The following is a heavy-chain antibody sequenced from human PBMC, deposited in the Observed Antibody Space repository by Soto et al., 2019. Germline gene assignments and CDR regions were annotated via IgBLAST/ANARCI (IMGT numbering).Heavy chain of an antibody. Sequence: SETLSLTCTVSGGSISSYYWSWIRPPPGKGLEWIGYIYYSGSTNYNPSLKSRVTISVDTSKNQFSLKLSSVTAADTAVYYCARVAYGDRQPNYFDYWGQGTLVTVSS. V-gene: IGHV4-59*01. CDR1: GGSISSYY. CDR2: IYYSGST. J-gene: IGHJ4*02. D-gene: IGHD2-21*02. CDR3: ARVAYGDRQPNYFDY.